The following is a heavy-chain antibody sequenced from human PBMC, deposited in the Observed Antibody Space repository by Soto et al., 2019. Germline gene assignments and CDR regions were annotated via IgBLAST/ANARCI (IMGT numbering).Heavy chain of an antibody. Sequence: GGSLRLSCATSGFTFSTYNMNWVRQAPGKGLEWVSYIRSTSGTVYYADSVKGRFTISRDNAKNSLYLHMNSLRDEDTAVYYCARDGESSSWSDFDHWGQGTLVTVSS. J-gene: IGHJ4*02. CDR3: ARDGESSSWSDFDH. CDR2: IRSTSGTV. D-gene: IGHD6-6*01. CDR1: GFTFSTYN. V-gene: IGHV3-48*02.